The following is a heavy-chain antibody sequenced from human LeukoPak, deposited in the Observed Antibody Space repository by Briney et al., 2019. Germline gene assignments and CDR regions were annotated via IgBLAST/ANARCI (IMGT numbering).Heavy chain of an antibody. CDR2: ISAGGDGT. CDR1: TFSFSEYP. Sequence: GGSLRLSCAASTFSFSEYPMGWVRQAPGKGLEWVSGISAGGDGTYYADPVKGRFTISRDNAKNSVYLQMNSLRAEDTATYYCATTLNIATAGYFWGQGTLVTVSS. J-gene: IGHJ4*02. D-gene: IGHD6-13*01. V-gene: IGHV3-23*01. CDR3: ATTLNIATAGYF.